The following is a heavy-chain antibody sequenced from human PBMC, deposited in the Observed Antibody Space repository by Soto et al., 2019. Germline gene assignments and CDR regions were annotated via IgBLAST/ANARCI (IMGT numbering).Heavy chain of an antibody. CDR3: ARGPLVIPASSVYFDC. Sequence: GGSLRLSCTASGFTFRNYSMNWVHQAPGKGLEWVSSISSSSSYIYYAASVKGRFTISRDNAKDSLYLEMSSLRAEDTAVYYCARGPLVIPASSVYFDCWGRGTLVTVSS. V-gene: IGHV3-21*01. CDR2: ISSSSSYI. J-gene: IGHJ4*02. CDR1: GFTFRNYS. D-gene: IGHD2-2*01.